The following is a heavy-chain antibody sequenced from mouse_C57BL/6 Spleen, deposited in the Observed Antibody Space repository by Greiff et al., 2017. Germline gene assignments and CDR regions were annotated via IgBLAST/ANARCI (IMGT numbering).Heavy chain of an antibody. CDR3: TYGYDNYAMDY. Sequence: DVKLQESGAELVRPGASVKLSCTASGFNIKDDYMHWVKQRPEQGLEWIGWIDPENGDTEYASKFQGKATITADTSSNTAYLQLSSLTSEDTAVYYCTYGYDNYAMDYWGQGTSVTVSS. V-gene: IGHV14-4*01. D-gene: IGHD2-2*01. CDR1: GFNIKDDY. CDR2: IDPENGDT. J-gene: IGHJ4*01.